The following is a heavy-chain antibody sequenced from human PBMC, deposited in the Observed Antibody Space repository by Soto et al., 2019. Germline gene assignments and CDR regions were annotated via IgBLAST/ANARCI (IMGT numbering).Heavy chain of an antibody. CDR1: GGSISSYY. V-gene: IGHV4-59*08. D-gene: IGHD4-17*01. Sequence: QVQLQESGPGLVKPSETLSLTCTVSGGSISSYYWSWIRQPPGKGLEWIGYIYYSGSTNYNPSLKSRVTISVDTSKNQFSLKLSSVTAADTAVYYCASLPLDYGGNSGEYFQHWGQGTLVTVSS. CDR3: ASLPLDYGGNSGEYFQH. CDR2: IYYSGST. J-gene: IGHJ1*01.